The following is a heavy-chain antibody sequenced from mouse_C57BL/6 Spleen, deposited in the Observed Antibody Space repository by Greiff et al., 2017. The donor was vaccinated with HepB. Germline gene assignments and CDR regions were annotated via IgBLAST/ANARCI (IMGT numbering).Heavy chain of an antibody. CDR1: GYTFTSYW. Sequence: VQLQQSGAELAKPGASVKLSCKASGYTFTSYWMHWVKQRPGQGLEWIGYINPSSGYTKYNQKFKDKATLTADKSYSTAYMQLSSLTYEDSAVYYCAREGSGYFAYWGQGTLVTVSA. J-gene: IGHJ3*01. CDR3: AREGSGYFAY. CDR2: INPSSGYT. V-gene: IGHV1-7*01. D-gene: IGHD2-2*01.